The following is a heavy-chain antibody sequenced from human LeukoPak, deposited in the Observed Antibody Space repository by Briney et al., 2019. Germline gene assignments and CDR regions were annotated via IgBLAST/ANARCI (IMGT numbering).Heavy chain of an antibody. V-gene: IGHV3-11*04. CDR2: VSSGSSTI. D-gene: IGHD3-3*01. J-gene: IGHJ3*02. Sequence: GGSLRLSCAASGFTFSDYYMSWIRQAPGKALEWVSYVSSGSSTIYYADSVKGRFTVSRDNGKRSLYLHMNSLRAEDTAVYYCARDLFGYLGAFDIWGQGTMVTVSS. CDR1: GFTFSDYY. CDR3: ARDLFGYLGAFDI.